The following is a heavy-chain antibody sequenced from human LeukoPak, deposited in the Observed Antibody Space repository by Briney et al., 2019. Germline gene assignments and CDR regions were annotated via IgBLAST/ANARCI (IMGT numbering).Heavy chain of an antibody. J-gene: IGHJ6*03. D-gene: IGHD2-15*01. CDR3: ARYSPQVYYYYYMDV. CDR1: GGPISSGSYY. V-gene: IGHV4-61*02. Sequence: SQTLSLTCTVSGGPISSGSYYWSWIRQPAGKGLEWIGRIYTSGSTNYNPSLKSRVTISVDTSKNQFSLKLSSVTAADTAVYYCARYSPQVYYYYYMDVWGKGTTVTVSS. CDR2: IYTSGST.